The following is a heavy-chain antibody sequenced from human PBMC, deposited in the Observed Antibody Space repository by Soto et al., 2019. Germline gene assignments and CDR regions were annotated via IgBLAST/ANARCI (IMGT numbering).Heavy chain of an antibody. CDR3: ARDRYGDPLWGQDDFDY. J-gene: IGHJ4*02. CDR2: ISDSGDTT. Sequence: EAPLLDSGGGLVQPGGSLRLSCAASGFTFSSYAMSWVHQAPGKGLEWVSTISDSGDTTYYADSVKGRFTISRNNSKNTLYLQMNSLRAEDTAVYYCARDRYGDPLWGQDDFDYWGQGTLVTVSS. CDR1: GFTFSSYA. V-gene: IGHV3-23*01. D-gene: IGHD4-17*01.